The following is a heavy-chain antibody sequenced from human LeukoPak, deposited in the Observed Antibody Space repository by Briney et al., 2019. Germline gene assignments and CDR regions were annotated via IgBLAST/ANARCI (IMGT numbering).Heavy chain of an antibody. CDR1: GFTFRNAW. J-gene: IGHJ4*02. CDR3: TTDGGYSYGPFDY. D-gene: IGHD5-18*01. CDR2: IKSKTDGGTT. V-gene: IGHV3-15*01. Sequence: AGGSLRLSCAASGFTFRNAWMSWVRQAPGKGLEWVGRIKSKTDGGTTDYAAPVKGRFTISRDDSKNTLYLQMNSLKTEDTAVYYCTTDGGYSYGPFDYWGQGTLVTLSS.